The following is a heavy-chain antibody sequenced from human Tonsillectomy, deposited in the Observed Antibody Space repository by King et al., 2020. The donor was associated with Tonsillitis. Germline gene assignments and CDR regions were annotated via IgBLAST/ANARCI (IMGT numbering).Heavy chain of an antibody. V-gene: IGHV1-2*02. D-gene: IGHD2/OR15-2a*01. J-gene: IGHJ5*01. CDR1: GYTFIDYY. Sequence: QLVQSGAEVKKPGASVKVSCKASGYTFIDYYMHWVRQAPGQGLEWMGWINPAIGGTNYAQKSQGRVTMTRDTSTSTAYLELSRLTSDDTAIYYCARKEYSTSLDSWGQGTLVTVSS. CDR2: INPAIGGT. CDR3: ARKEYSTSLDS.